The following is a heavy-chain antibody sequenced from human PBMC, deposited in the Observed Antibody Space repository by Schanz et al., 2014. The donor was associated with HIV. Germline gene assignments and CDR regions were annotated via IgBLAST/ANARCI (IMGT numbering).Heavy chain of an antibody. D-gene: IGHD1-26*01. CDR3: ARDRISTVGAPHFDL. Sequence: EVQLLESGGGLVQPGGSLRLSCAASGFTFSSYAMSWVRQAPGKGLEWVSYISDTGTTTYYADSVNGRFTISRDNAKNSMFLQMNSLRTEDTAVYYCARDRISTVGAPHFDLWGQGTLVTVSS. CDR1: GFTFSSYA. J-gene: IGHJ4*02. V-gene: IGHV3-48*04. CDR2: ISDTGTTT.